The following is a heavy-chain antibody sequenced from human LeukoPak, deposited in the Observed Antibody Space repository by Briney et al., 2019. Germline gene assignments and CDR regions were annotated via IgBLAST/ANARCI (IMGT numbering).Heavy chain of an antibody. CDR3: TREVITFGGVIVIYYFDY. V-gene: IGHV3-49*04. CDR2: IRSKAYGGTT. J-gene: IGHJ4*02. Sequence: PGGSLRLSCAASGFTFSSYGVHWVCQAPGKGLEWVGFIRSKAYGGTTEYAASVKGRFTISRDDSKSIAYLQMNSLKTEDTAVYYCTREVITFGGVIVIYYFDYWGQGTLVTVSS. D-gene: IGHD3-16*02. CDR1: GFTFSSYG.